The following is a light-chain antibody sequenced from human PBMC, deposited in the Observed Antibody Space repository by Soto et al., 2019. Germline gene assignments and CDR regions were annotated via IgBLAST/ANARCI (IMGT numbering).Light chain of an antibody. V-gene: IGKV3-11*01. CDR2: DTS. Sequence: EIVLTQSPDTLSLSPGERATLSCRASESVGSYLAWYQQRPDQAPRLVIYDTSTRATGIADRFSGSGSGTDFTLTISSLEPEDFAVYYCQQGGNRPPRTFGQGTKVDIK. CDR3: QQGGNRPPRT. J-gene: IGKJ1*01. CDR1: ESVGSY.